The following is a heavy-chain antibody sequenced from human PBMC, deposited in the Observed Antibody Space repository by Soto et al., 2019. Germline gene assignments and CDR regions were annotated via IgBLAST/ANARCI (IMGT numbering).Heavy chain of an antibody. Sequence: GGSLRLSCAASGFTFDDYTMHWVRQAPGKGLEWVSLISWDGGSRYYADSVKGRFTISRDNSKNSLYLQMNSLRTEDTALYYCAKDIGAGYDYYDISGYYGGMDVWCQGTTVTVSS. J-gene: IGHJ6*02. CDR2: ISWDGGSR. CDR3: AKDIGAGYDYYDISGYYGGMDV. CDR1: GFTFDDYT. D-gene: IGHD3-22*01. V-gene: IGHV3-43*01.